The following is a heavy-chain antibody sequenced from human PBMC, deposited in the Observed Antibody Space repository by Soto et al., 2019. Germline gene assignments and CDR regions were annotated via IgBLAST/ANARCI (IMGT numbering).Heavy chain of an antibody. Sequence: QVQLVQSGAEVKKPGASVKVSCKASGYTFTSYYMHWVRQAPGQGLEWMGIINPSGTTTDYAQKFQGRVTMTRDKSTSTYYMELSSLRSEDTAVYYCARPQTASHSYYGMDVWGQGTAVTVSS. CDR1: GYTFTSYY. CDR2: INPSGTTT. J-gene: IGHJ6*02. CDR3: ARPQTASHSYYGMDV. D-gene: IGHD2-2*01. V-gene: IGHV1-46*01.